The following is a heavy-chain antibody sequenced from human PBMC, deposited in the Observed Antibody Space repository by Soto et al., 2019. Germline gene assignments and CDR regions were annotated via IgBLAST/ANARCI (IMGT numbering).Heavy chain of an antibody. CDR3: ARASYYYDFDY. V-gene: IGHV3-30*03. D-gene: IGHD3-10*01. CDR1: GFTFSSYG. Sequence: QVQLVASGGGVVQPGRSLRLSCAASGFTFSSYGLHWVRQAPGKGLEWVAVISYDGSNKYYADSVKGRFTISRDNSKNTLYLQMNSLRAEDTAVYYCARASYYYDFDYWCQGTLVTVSS. CDR2: ISYDGSNK. J-gene: IGHJ4*02.